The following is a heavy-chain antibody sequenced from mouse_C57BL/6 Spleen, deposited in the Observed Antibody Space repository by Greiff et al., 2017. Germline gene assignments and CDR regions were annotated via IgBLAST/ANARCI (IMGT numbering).Heavy chain of an antibody. CDR1: GYTFTSYW. CDR3: TRSRGYDYDGFDY. D-gene: IGHD2-4*01. V-gene: IGHV1-5*01. Sequence: VQLQQSGTVLARPGASVKMSCKTSGYTFTSYWMHWVKQRPGQGLEWIGAIYPGNSDTSYNQKFKGKAKLTAVTSASTAYMELSSLTNENSAVYYCTRSRGYDYDGFDYWGQGTTLTVSS. CDR2: IYPGNSDT. J-gene: IGHJ2*01.